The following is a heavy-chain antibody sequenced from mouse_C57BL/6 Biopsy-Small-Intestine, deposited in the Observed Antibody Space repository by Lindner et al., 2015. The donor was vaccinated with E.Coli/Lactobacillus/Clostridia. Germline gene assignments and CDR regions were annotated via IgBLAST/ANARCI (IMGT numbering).Heavy chain of an antibody. V-gene: IGHV1-53*01. J-gene: IGHJ4*01. CDR3: ARVLVGYCSGGSCYPDY. CDR1: GYTFTGYY. CDR2: INPNSGGT. Sequence: SVKVSCKASGYTFTGYYMHWVRQAPGQGLEWMGRINPNSGGTNYARKFQGRVTMTRDTSISTAYMELSRLRSDDTAVYYCARVLVGYCSGGSCYPDYWGQGTLVTVSS. D-gene: IGHD1-1*02.